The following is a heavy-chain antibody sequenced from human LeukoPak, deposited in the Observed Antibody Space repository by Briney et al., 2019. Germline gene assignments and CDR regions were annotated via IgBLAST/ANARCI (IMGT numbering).Heavy chain of an antibody. CDR2: ISGSSSPI. Sequence: GGSLRLSCAASGFTFSNYNMNWVRQAPGKGLEWVSYISGSSSPIYYADSVKGRFTISRDNAKNSLYLQMNSLRAEDTAVYYCARDFRQLWLRTFDYWGQGTLVTVSS. D-gene: IGHD5-18*01. J-gene: IGHJ4*02. CDR1: GFTFSNYN. CDR3: ARDFRQLWLRTFDY. V-gene: IGHV3-48*01.